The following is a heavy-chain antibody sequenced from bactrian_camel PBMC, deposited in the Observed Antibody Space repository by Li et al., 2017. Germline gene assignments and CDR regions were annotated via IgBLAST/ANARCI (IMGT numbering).Heavy chain of an antibody. CDR2: INRDGSAT. J-gene: IGHJ4*01. Sequence: HVQLVESGGGSVHSGGSLRLSCHVAGFTFSRYVFDWVRQVPGKGLEWVSGINRDGSATDYAGSVKGRFTISRDNAKNTLYLQMNSLKPEDTAVYYCAATARGSWSAAYHYWGQGTQVTVS. CDR3: AATARGSWSAAYHY. CDR1: GFTFSRYV. V-gene: IGHV3S6*01. D-gene: IGHD6*01.